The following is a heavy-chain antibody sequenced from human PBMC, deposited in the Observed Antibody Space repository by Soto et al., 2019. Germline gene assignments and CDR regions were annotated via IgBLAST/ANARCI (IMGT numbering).Heavy chain of an antibody. V-gene: IGHV1-69*06. CDR3: ARDIAAAGTHWFDP. CDR1: GGTLSSYA. D-gene: IGHD6-13*01. Sequence: SVKVSCKASGGTLSSYAISWVRQAPGQGLEWMGGIIPIFGTANYAQKFQGRVTITADKSTSTAYMELSSLRSEDTAVYYCARDIAAAGTHWFDPWGQGTLVTVSS. J-gene: IGHJ5*02. CDR2: IIPIFGTA.